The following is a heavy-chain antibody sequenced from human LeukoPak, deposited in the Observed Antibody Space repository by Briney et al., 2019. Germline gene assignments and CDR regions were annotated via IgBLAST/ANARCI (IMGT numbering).Heavy chain of an antibody. D-gene: IGHD3-3*01. V-gene: IGHV3-15*01. J-gene: IGHJ6*03. CDR1: GFTFSNAW. Sequence: GGSLRLSCAASGFTFSNAWMSLVRQAPGKGLEWVGRIKSKTDGGTTDYAAPVKGRFNISRDDSKNTLYLQMNSLKTEDTAVYYCTTEDLYYYYMDVWGKGTTVTVSS. CDR3: TTEDLYYYYMDV. CDR2: IKSKTDGGTT.